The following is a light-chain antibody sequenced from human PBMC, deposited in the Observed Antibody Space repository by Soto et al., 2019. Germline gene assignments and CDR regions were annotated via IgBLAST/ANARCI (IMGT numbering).Light chain of an antibody. CDR3: CSYAGTYSPV. V-gene: IGLV2-11*01. CDR2: DVS. CDR1: SSDVGAYNF. J-gene: IGLJ2*01. Sequence: QSVLTQPPSVSGSPGQSVTISCTGTSSDVGAYNFVSWYQQYPGKAPKLIIFDVSARPSGVPDRFSGSKSGNTASLTISGLQADDEADYYCCSYAGTYSPVLGGGTQLTV.